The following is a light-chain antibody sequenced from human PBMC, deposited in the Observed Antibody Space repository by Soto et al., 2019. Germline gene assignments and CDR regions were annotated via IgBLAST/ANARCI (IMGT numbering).Light chain of an antibody. CDR2: DAS. J-gene: IGKJ5*01. CDR1: ESVSSK. V-gene: IGKV3-15*01. Sequence: EIVMTQSPATLSVSPGERATLSCRASESVSSKLVWYQKKPGQAPRLLIHDASTRATGIPARFSGSGSGTEFILTISSVESEDFGVYYCQQRHNWPITFGQGTRLEIK. CDR3: QQRHNWPIT.